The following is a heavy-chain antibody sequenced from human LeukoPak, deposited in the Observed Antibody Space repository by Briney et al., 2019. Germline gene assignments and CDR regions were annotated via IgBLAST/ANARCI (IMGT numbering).Heavy chain of an antibody. J-gene: IGHJ4*02. V-gene: IGHV4-4*07. D-gene: IGHD3-22*01. Sequence: SSETLSLTCTVSGGSISSYYWSWIRQPAGKGLEWIGRIYTSGSTNYNPSLKSRVTMSVDTSKNQLSLKLSSVTAADTAVNYCARDSSGFVTDYWGQGTLVTVSS. CDR3: ARDSSGFVTDY. CDR2: IYTSGST. CDR1: GGSISSYY.